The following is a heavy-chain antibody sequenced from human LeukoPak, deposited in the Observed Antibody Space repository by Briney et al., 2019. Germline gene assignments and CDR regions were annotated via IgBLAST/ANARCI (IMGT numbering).Heavy chain of an antibody. V-gene: IGHV3-48*03. Sequence: GGSLRLSCVASGFTFSIYEMNWVRQAPGKGLEWVSYISSSGSPIYYADSVEGRFTISRDNAKNSLYLQMNSLRAEDTAVYYCVLRGAVAAADFWGQGTLVTVSS. CDR1: GFTFSIYE. CDR2: ISSSGSPI. D-gene: IGHD6-19*01. J-gene: IGHJ4*02. CDR3: VLRGAVAAADF.